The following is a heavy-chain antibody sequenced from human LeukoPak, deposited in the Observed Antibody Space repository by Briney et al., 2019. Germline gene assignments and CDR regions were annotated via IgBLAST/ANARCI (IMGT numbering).Heavy chain of an antibody. J-gene: IGHJ4*02. CDR3: ARVYSNSHFDY. Sequence: AASVKVSCKASGYTFTAYYIHWVRQAPGQGLEWMGWINPNSGGTNYAQKFQGRVTMTRDTSISTAYMELSRLRSDDTAVYYCARVYSNSHFDYWGQGTLVTVSS. CDR1: GYTFTAYY. CDR2: INPNSGGT. D-gene: IGHD4-11*01. V-gene: IGHV1-2*02.